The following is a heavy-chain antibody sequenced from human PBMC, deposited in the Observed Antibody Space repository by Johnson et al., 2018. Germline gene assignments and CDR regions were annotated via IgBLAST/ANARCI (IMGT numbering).Heavy chain of an antibody. V-gene: IGHV3-48*02. CDR2: ISSSSSTI. J-gene: IGHJ6*02. CDR3: ARGVRSSYGFYYYYGMDV. Sequence: VQLVQSGGGLVQPGGSLRLSCAASGFTFSSYSMNWVRQAPGKGLEWVSYISSSSSTIYYADSVKGRFTISRDNAKNSLYLQRNSLRDEDTAVYYCARGVRSSYGFYYYYGMDVWGQGTTVTVSS. D-gene: IGHD5-18*01. CDR1: GFTFSSYS.